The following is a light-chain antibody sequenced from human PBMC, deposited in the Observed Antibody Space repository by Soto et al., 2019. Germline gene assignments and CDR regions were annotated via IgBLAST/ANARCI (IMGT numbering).Light chain of an antibody. CDR2: SND. Sequence: SVLTQAPSASGTPGQRVTISCSGSSSNIGSNTVTWYQQVPGTAPKLLIYSNDQRPSGVPDRFSGSKSGTSASLAIAGLQSEDEADYYCAAWDDSLNGWVFGGGTKLTV. V-gene: IGLV1-44*01. J-gene: IGLJ3*02. CDR1: SSNIGSNT. CDR3: AAWDDSLNGWV.